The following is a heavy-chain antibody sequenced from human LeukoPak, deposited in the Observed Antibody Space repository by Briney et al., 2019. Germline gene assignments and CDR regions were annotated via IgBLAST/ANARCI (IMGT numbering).Heavy chain of an antibody. CDR1: GGTFSSYA. Sequence: SVKVSCKASGGTFSSYAISWVRQAPGQGLEWMGGIIPIFGTANYAQKFQGTVTITADESTSTSYEELSSLRSEDTAVYYCASPVEGDIVAVPAASGAFDIWGQGTMVTVPS. CDR3: ASPVEGDIVAVPAASGAFDI. J-gene: IGHJ3*02. D-gene: IGHD2-2*01. CDR2: IIPIFGTA. V-gene: IGHV1-69*13.